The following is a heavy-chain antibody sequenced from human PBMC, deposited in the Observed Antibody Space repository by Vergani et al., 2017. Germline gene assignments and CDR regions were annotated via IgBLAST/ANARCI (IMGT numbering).Heavy chain of an antibody. CDR3: ARISGGSAPYLHY. CDR1: GFTFSSDA. CDR2: IKRDGTET. V-gene: IGHV3-7*01. D-gene: IGHD2-15*01. J-gene: IGHJ1*01. Sequence: EVQLLESGGGLVQPGGSLRVSCAASGFTFSSDAMSWVRQAPGKGLEWVASIKRDGTETFYVDSVKGRFTISRDNAKTTLYLQMNSLRDEDRGVYYCARISGGSAPYLHYWGQGTLVTVAS.